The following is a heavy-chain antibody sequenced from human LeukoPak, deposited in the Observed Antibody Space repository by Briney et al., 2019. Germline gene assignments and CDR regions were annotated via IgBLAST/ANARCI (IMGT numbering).Heavy chain of an antibody. CDR2: ISGSGGST. CDR3: ARVGYSGYDYDY. Sequence: GGSLRLSCAASGFTFSSYAMSWVRQAPGKGLEWVSAISGSGGSTYYADSVKGRFTISRDNSKNTLYLQMNSLRAEDTAVYYCARVGYSGYDYDYWGQGTLVTVSS. J-gene: IGHJ4*02. D-gene: IGHD5-12*01. CDR1: GFTFSSYA. V-gene: IGHV3-23*01.